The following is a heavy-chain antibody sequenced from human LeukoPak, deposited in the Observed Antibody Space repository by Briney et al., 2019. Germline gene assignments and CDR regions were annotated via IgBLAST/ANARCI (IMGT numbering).Heavy chain of an antibody. J-gene: IGHJ4*02. V-gene: IGHV3-23*01. CDR3: AKDREVGYYYGSGSYGDLDY. Sequence: QTGGSLRLSRAASGFTFSSYAMSWVRQAPGKGLEWVSAISGSGGSTYYADSVKGRFTISRDNSENTLYLQMNSLRAEDTAVYYCAKDREVGYYYGSGSYGDLDYWGQGTLVTVSS. CDR1: GFTFSSYA. CDR2: ISGSGGST. D-gene: IGHD3-10*01.